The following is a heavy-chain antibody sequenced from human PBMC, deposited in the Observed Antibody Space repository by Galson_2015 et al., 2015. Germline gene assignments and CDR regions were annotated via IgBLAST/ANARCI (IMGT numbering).Heavy chain of an antibody. V-gene: IGHV3-30*18. CDR3: AKCRVGGYCSGGSCYSGDYYYYGMDA. CDR1: GFTFSSYG. D-gene: IGHD2-15*01. J-gene: IGHJ6*02. CDR2: ISYDGSNK. Sequence: SLRLSCAASGFTFSSYGMHWVRQAPGKGLEWVAVISYDGSNKYYADSVKGRFTISRDNSKNTLYLQMNSLRAEDTAVYYRAKCRVGGYCSGGSCYSGDYYYYGMDAWGQGTTVTVSS.